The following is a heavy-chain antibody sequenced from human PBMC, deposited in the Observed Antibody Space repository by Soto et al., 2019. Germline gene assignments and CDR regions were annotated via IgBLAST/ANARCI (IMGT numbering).Heavy chain of an antibody. D-gene: IGHD3-22*01. CDR3: ARGWIVVNQPFEY. J-gene: IGHJ4*02. CDR2: IYYSGST. CDR1: GGSISSYY. V-gene: IGHV4-59*01. Sequence: SETLSLTCTVSGGSISSYYWSWIRQPPGKGLEWIGYIYYSGSTNYNPSLKSRVTISVDTSKNQFSLKLSSVTAADTAVYYCARGWIVVNQPFEYWGQGTLVTVSS.